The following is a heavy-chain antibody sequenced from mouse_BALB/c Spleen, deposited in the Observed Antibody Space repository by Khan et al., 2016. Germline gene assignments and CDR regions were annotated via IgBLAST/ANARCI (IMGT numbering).Heavy chain of an antibody. J-gene: IGHJ1*01. Sequence: EVQLQESGPGLVKPSQSLSLTCTVTDYSITSDYAWNWIRQFPGNKLEWMGYLKYSGSTTYNPSLNSRNSITRDTPKNQFFLQLKSVTTDDTATYYCAGVPTATRYFDDWGAGTTVTVSS. V-gene: IGHV3-2*02. CDR3: AGVPTATRYFDD. CDR1: DYSITSDYA. D-gene: IGHD1-2*01. CDR2: LKYSGST.